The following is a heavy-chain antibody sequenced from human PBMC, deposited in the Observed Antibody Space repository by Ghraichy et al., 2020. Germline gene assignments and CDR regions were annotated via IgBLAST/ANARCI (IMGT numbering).Heavy chain of an antibody. Sequence: GGSLRLSCAASGFTFSSYGMHWVRQAPGKGLEWVAFIRYDGSNKYYADSVKGRFTISRDNSKNTLYLQMNSLRAEDTAVYYCAKMTHGGGDYWGQGTLVTVSS. CDR1: GFTFSSYG. CDR2: IRYDGSNK. CDR3: AKMTHGGGDY. D-gene: IGHD4-23*01. V-gene: IGHV3-30*02. J-gene: IGHJ4*02.